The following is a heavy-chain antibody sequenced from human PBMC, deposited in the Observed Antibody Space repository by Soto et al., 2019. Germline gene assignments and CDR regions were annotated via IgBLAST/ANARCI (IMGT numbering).Heavy chain of an antibody. CDR2: ISSSSSTI. V-gene: IGHV3-48*01. Sequence: EVQLVESGGGLVQPGGSLRLSCAASGFTFSSYSMNWVRQAPGKGLEWVSYISSSSSTIYYADSVKGRFTISRDNAKNSLYLQRNSLRAEDTAVYYCARDHDFWSGYYYYYYMDVWGKGTTVTVSS. J-gene: IGHJ6*03. CDR3: ARDHDFWSGYYYYYYMDV. CDR1: GFTFSSYS. D-gene: IGHD3-3*01.